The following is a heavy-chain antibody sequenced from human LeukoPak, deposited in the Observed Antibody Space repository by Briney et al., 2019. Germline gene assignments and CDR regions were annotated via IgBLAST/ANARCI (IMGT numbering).Heavy chain of an antibody. CDR2: ISHSGST. J-gene: IGHJ2*01. D-gene: IGHD3-22*01. CDR1: GYSISIAFY. CDR3: ARGFDYYDSSGYLSNWYFDL. V-gene: IGHV4-38-2*02. Sequence: SETLSLTCTVSGYSISIAFYWGWIRQPPGKGLEWIGRISHSGSTYYNPPLKRRVTISVDTSKTQFSLKLSSVTAADTAVYYCARGFDYYDSSGYLSNWYFDLWGRGTLVTVSS.